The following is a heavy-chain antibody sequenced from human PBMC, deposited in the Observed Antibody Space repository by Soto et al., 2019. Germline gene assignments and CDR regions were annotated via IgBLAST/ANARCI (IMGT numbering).Heavy chain of an antibody. CDR3: AREPYVDFWSGYRPNQNWFDP. Sequence: ASVKVSCKASGYTFTSYGISWVRQAPGQGLEWMGWISAYNGNTNYAQKLQGRVTMTTDTSTSTAYMELRSLRSDDTAVYYCAREPYVDFWSGYRPNQNWFDPWGQGTLVTVSS. CDR2: ISAYNGNT. V-gene: IGHV1-18*01. J-gene: IGHJ5*02. D-gene: IGHD3-3*01. CDR1: GYTFTSYG.